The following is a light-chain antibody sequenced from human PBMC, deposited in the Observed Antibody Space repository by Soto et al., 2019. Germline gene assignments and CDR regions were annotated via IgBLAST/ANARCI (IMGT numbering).Light chain of an antibody. V-gene: IGLV1-40*01. CDR2: GDS. CDR1: SSNIGAGRD. CDR3: LSYYSDMSIPRYV. Sequence: QSVLTQPPSVSGAPGQRVTISCTGSSSNIGAGRDVHWYQQLPGKAPKLLIYGDSNRPSGVPDRFSGSKSGASASLAITGLQAEDEAEYHCLSYYSDMSIPRYVFGTGTKLTVL. J-gene: IGLJ1*01.